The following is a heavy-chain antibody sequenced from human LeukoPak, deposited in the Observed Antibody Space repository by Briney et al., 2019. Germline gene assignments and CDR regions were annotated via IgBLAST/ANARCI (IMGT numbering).Heavy chain of an antibody. Sequence: GRSLRLSCAASGFTFGSYAMHWVRQAPGKGLEWVAVISYDGSNKYYADSVKGRFTISRDNSKNTLYLQMNSLRAEDTAVYYCARIYGPWNYFDYWGQGTLVTVSS. V-gene: IGHV3-30*04. CDR1: GFTFGSYA. J-gene: IGHJ4*02. CDR2: ISYDGSNK. CDR3: ARIYGPWNYFDY. D-gene: IGHD2/OR15-2a*01.